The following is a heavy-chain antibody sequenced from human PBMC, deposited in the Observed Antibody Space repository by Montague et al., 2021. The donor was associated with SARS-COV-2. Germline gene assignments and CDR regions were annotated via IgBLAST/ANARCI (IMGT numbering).Heavy chain of an antibody. Sequence: TLSLTCTVSGDSMSSGRYYWTWIRQPAGKRLEWIGRIYSSGTTNYNPSLKSRVTLLVDTSKNQFSLKLNSVTAADTAVYFCARDSSGYFKYDYWGQGTLVTVSS. D-gene: IGHD3-9*01. V-gene: IGHV4-61*02. CDR2: IYSSGTT. J-gene: IGHJ4*02. CDR3: ARDSSGYFKYDY. CDR1: GDSMSSGRYY.